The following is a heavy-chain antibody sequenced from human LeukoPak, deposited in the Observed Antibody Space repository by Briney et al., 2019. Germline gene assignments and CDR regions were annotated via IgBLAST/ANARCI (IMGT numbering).Heavy chain of an antibody. CDR2: IYYSGST. Sequence: SETLSLTCTVSGGSVSSGSYYWSWIRQPPGKGLEWIGYIYYSGSTNYNPSLKSRVTISVDTSKNQFSLKLSSVTAADTPVYCCARGSSPPYSSSWYAFDYWGQGTLVTVSS. CDR3: ARGSSPPYSSSWYAFDY. CDR1: GGSVSSGSYY. J-gene: IGHJ4*02. V-gene: IGHV4-61*01. D-gene: IGHD6-13*01.